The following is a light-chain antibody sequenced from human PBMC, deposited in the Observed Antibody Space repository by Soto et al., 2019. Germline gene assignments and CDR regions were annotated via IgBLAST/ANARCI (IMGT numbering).Light chain of an antibody. CDR3: SSYTSSSTRV. Sequence: QSVLTQPASVSGSPGQSITISCTGTSSDVGAYDFVSWYQQHPAKAPKLMIYEVSNRPSGVSNRFSGSKSFNTATLTISGFQAEDEADYYCSSYTSSSTRVFGTGTKVTVL. J-gene: IGLJ1*01. V-gene: IGLV2-14*03. CDR2: EVS. CDR1: SSDVGAYDF.